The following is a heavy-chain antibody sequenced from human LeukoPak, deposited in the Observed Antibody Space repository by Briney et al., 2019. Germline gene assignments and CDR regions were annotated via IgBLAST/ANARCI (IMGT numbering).Heavy chain of an antibody. CDR3: ARDQSWTTGFDV. CDR2: IYYSGST. Sequence: SETLSLTGTVSGGSISSGGYYWSWIRQHPGQGLEWLGYIYYSGSTYYNPSLKSRVFISADTSKNQFSLQLKFMTPEDTAVYYCARDQSWTTGFDVWGQGTIVTVSS. V-gene: IGHV4-31*03. J-gene: IGHJ3*01. D-gene: IGHD2-8*02. CDR1: GGSISSGGYY.